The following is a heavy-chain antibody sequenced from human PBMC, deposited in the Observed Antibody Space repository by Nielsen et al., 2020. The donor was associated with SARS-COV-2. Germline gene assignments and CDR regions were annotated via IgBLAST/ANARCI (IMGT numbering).Heavy chain of an antibody. V-gene: IGHV3-64D*09. Sequence: GGSLRLSCSASGFTFSSYTMLWVRQAPGKGLEYVSAIRSNGGSTYYTDSVKGRIIISRDNSKNTLYLQMSSLRAEDTAVYHCVKGGYSSPAYWGQGTLVTVSS. CDR3: VKGGYSSPAY. J-gene: IGHJ4*02. CDR1: GFTFSSYT. D-gene: IGHD6-13*01. CDR2: IRSNGGST.